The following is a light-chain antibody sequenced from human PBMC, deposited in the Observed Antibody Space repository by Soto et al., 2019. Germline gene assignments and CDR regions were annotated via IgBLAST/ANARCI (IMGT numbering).Light chain of an antibody. J-gene: IGLJ1*01. CDR1: SYNIGAGYD. CDR3: QSCDSSLSGSGV. CDR2: RNT. V-gene: IGLV1-40*01. Sequence: QSVLGQPPSVSGAPGQRVTISCTGSSYNIGAGYDVHWYQQLPGTAPKLLIYRNTNRPSGVPDRFSGSKSGTSASLAITGLQAEDEADYYCQSCDSSLSGSGVFGTGTKVTVL.